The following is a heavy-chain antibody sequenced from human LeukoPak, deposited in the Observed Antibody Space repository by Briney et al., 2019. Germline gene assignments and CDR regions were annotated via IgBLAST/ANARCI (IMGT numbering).Heavy chain of an antibody. CDR2: INPNSGGT. Sequence: ASVKVSCKASGYTFTGYYMHWVRQAPGQGLEWMGWINPNSGGTNYAQKFQGRVTMTRDTSISTAYMELSRLRSDDTAVYYCARVSVDTAMVLYYYYYMDVWGKGTTVTVSS. CDR1: GYTFTGYY. V-gene: IGHV1-2*02. J-gene: IGHJ6*03. D-gene: IGHD5-18*01. CDR3: ARVSVDTAMVLYYYYYMDV.